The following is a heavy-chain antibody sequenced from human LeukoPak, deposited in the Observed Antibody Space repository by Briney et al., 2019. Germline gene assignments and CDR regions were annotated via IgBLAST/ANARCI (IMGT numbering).Heavy chain of an antibody. V-gene: IGHV3-7*03. CDR3: ANPTHSGSYLAEYFQH. Sequence: GGSLRLSCAASGFTFLTSWMSWVRQAPGRGLEWVANIKEDGSEKYYVDSVKGRFTISRDNAKNSLYLQMNSLRAEDTAIYYCANPTHSGSYLAEYFQHWGQGTLVTVSS. J-gene: IGHJ1*01. CDR2: IKEDGSEK. CDR1: GFTFLTSW. D-gene: IGHD1-26*01.